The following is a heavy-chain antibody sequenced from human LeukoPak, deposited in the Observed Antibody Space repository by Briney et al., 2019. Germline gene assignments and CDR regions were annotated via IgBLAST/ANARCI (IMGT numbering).Heavy chain of an antibody. D-gene: IGHD3-3*01. CDR3: ARVDFWSGYHNPFDY. CDR2: IYYSGST. J-gene: IGHJ4*02. V-gene: IGHV4-30-4*08. Sequence: TLSLTCTVSGGSISSGDYYWSWIRQPPGKGLEWIGYIYYSGSTYYNPSLKSRVTISVDTSKNQFSLKLSSVTAADTAVYYCARVDFWSGYHNPFDYWGQGTLVTVSS. CDR1: GGSISSGDYY.